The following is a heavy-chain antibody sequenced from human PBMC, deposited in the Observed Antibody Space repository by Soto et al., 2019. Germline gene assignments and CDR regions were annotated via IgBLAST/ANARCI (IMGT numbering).Heavy chain of an antibody. J-gene: IGHJ4*02. D-gene: IGHD6-13*01. CDR1: DASISSSSYY. CDR2: IYYGGST. Sequence: SETLSLTCIVSDASISSSSYYWGWIRQPPGKGLEWIGKIYYGGSTDYNPSLKSRVSISVETSKKKFSLKMSSVTAADTAVYYCARLAYKWQQLSHWGQGTLVTVS. CDR3: ARLAYKWQQLSH. V-gene: IGHV4-39*01.